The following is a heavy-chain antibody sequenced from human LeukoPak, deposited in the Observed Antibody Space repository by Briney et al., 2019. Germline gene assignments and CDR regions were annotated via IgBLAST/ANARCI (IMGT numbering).Heavy chain of an antibody. CDR3: ARDYKGLSEY. D-gene: IGHD1-1*01. J-gene: IGHJ4*02. CDR1: GFTFSSYS. Sequence: PGGSLRLSCAASGFTFSSYSMNWVRQAPGKGLEWVSSISSGSGYIYYANSVKGRFTISRDNAKDSLYLQMNSLRAEDTAVYYCARDYKGLSEYWGQGTLVTVSS. V-gene: IGHV3-21*01. CDR2: ISSGSGYI.